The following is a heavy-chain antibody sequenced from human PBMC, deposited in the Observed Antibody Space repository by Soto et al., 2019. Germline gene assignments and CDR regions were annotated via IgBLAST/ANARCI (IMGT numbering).Heavy chain of an antibody. CDR2: IYYSGST. CDR1: GGSISSGGYY. J-gene: IGHJ3*02. V-gene: IGHV4-31*03. Sequence: SETLSLTCTVSGGSISSGGYYWSWIRQHPGEGLEWIGYIYYSGSTYYNPSLRSRVTISVDTSKNQFSLKLSSVTAADTAVYYCARENCSGGSCYHAFEIRGQGTMVTVSS. D-gene: IGHD2-15*01. CDR3: ARENCSGGSCYHAFEI.